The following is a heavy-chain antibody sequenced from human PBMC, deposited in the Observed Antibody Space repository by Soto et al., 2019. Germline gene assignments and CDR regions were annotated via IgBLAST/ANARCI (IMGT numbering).Heavy chain of an antibody. V-gene: IGHV1-18*01. D-gene: IGHD2-2*01. Sequence: GASVKVSFKASGYTFTSYGISWARQAPGQGLEWMGWISAYNGNTNYAQKLQGRVTMTTDTSTSTAYMELRSLRSDDTAVYYCARDADQNWFDPWGQGTLVTVSS. CDR1: GYTFTSYG. CDR2: ISAYNGNT. J-gene: IGHJ5*02. CDR3: ARDADQNWFDP.